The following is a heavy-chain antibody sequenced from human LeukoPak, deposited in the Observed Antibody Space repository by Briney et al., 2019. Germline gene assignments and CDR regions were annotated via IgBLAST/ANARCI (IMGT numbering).Heavy chain of an antibody. J-gene: IGHJ4*02. CDR3: ASLLYSSSSPHFDY. CDR1: GGSFSGYY. D-gene: IGHD6-6*01. CDR2: INHSGST. Sequence: SETLSLTCAVYGGSFSGYYWSWIRQPPGKGLEWIGEINHSGSTNYNPSLKSRVTISVDTSKNQFSLKLSSVTAADTAMYYCASLLYSSSSPHFDYWGQGTLVTVSS. V-gene: IGHV4-34*01.